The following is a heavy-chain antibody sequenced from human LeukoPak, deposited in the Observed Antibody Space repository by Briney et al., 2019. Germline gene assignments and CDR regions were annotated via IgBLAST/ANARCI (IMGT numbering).Heavy chain of an antibody. J-gene: IGHJ6*02. CDR1: GFTVSSNY. D-gene: IGHD2-2*01. V-gene: IGHV3-53*01. Sequence: GGSLRLSCAAPGFTVSSNYMSWVRQAPGKGLEWVSVIYSGGSTYYADSVKGRFSISRDNSKNTLYLQMNSLRAEDTAVYYCARDRVVVVPAAIEYYYGMDVWGQGTTVTVSS. CDR3: ARDRVVVVPAAIEYYYGMDV. CDR2: IYSGGST.